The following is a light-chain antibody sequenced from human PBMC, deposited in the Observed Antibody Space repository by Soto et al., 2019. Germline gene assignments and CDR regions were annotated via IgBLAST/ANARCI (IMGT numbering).Light chain of an antibody. J-gene: IGLJ1*01. CDR2: EGS. Sequence: QPASVSGSPGQSITISCTGSSSDIGSYNLVSWYQQRPGKAPKLLIFEGSKRPSGISDRFSGSKSGNTASLTISGLQAEDESDYYCCSYTGGRTHYVFGPGTKLTVL. CDR1: SSDIGSYNL. V-gene: IGLV2-23*01. CDR3: CSYTGGRTHYV.